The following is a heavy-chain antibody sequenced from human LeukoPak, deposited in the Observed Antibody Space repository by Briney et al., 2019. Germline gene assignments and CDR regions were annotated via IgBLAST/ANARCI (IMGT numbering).Heavy chain of an antibody. J-gene: IGHJ3*02. CDR2: IYYRGST. V-gene: IGHV4-59*08. D-gene: IGHD4-17*01. CDR3: ARPHYGDYHVGAFDI. Sequence: SETLSLTCTVSGGSMSSYYWSWIRQPPGKGLEWIGYIYYRGSTNYNPSLKSRVTISIDTSKKQFSLRLRSVTVADTAVYYCARPHYGDYHVGAFDIWGQGTMVTVSS. CDR1: GGSMSSYY.